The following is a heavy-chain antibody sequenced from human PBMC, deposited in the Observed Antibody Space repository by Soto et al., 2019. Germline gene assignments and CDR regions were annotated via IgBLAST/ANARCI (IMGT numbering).Heavy chain of an antibody. CDR2: INSDGSST. CDR3: ARGGITMVRGVIIRHYGMDV. D-gene: IGHD3-10*01. CDR1: GFTFSSYW. V-gene: IGHV3-74*01. J-gene: IGHJ6*02. Sequence: LRLSCAASGFTFSSYWMHWVRQAPGKGLVWVSRINSDGSSTSYADSVKGRFTISRDNAKNTLYLQMNSLRVEDTAVYFCARGGITMVRGVIIRHYGMDVWGQGTTVTVSS.